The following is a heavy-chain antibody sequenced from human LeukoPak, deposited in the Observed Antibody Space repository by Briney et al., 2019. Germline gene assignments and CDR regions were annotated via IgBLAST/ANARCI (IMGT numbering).Heavy chain of an antibody. CDR1: GFTFTTYW. CDR2: IKQDGSDK. V-gene: IGHV3-7*03. CDR3: ARGSYSSSWYAGFSDYYYYYMDV. Sequence: GGSLRLSCAASGFTFTTYWMTWVRQAPGKGLEWVANIKQDGSDKYYVDSVKGRFTISRDNAKNSLYLQMNSLRAEDTALYYCARGSYSSSWYAGFSDYYYYYMDVWGKGTTVTVSS. J-gene: IGHJ6*03. D-gene: IGHD6-13*01.